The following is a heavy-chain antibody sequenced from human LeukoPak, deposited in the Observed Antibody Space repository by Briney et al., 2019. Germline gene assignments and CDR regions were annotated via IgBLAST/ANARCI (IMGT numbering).Heavy chain of an antibody. Sequence: SETLSLTCTVSGGSISASYWNWIRQPAGKGLEWIGQIYTTGNTKYNPSLKSRATMSVDTSKSQFSLKLSSVTAADTAVYYCARGEWELRYWGQGALVTVSS. CDR1: GGSISASY. V-gene: IGHV4-4*07. CDR2: IYTTGNT. CDR3: ARGEWELRY. D-gene: IGHD1-26*01. J-gene: IGHJ4*02.